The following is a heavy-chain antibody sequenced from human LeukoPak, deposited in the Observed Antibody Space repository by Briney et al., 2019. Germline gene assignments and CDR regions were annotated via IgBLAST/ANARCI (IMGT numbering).Heavy chain of an antibody. Sequence: ASVKVSCKLCRDTLSHLSIHWVRQAPGKGLEWMVGFDPEDGETVYAQKFEGRVTVTEATSTDTDYMEVTNLRSADTAVYYCAMGVDRSSWSLFDYWGQGTLVTVSS. V-gene: IGHV1-24*01. J-gene: IGHJ4*02. CDR2: FDPEDGET. CDR1: RDTLSHLS. CDR3: AMGVDRSSWSLFDY. D-gene: IGHD6-13*01.